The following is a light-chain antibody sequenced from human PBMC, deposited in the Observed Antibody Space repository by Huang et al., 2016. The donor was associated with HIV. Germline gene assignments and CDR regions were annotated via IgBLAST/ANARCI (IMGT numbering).Light chain of an antibody. CDR2: DAS. V-gene: IGKV1-33*01. Sequence: DIQMTQSPSSLSASVGDRVTITCQASQDIAKFLNWYQQKPGQAPKLLIYDASTLKTGVPSRFSGSGSGTDFIFTISSLQPEDIATYYCQQYDSLPPWTFGQGTKVEI. J-gene: IGKJ1*01. CDR3: QQYDSLPPWT. CDR1: QDIAKF.